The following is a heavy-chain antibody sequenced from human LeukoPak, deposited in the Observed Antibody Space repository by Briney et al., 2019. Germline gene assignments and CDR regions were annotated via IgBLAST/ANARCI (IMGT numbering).Heavy chain of an antibody. CDR2: ISSDERTT. V-gene: IGHV3-30*18. CDR1: GFTFNSYG. J-gene: IGHJ4*02. CDR3: AKEKAHAHPVDY. Sequence: GRSLRLSCAASGFTFNSYGMHWARQAPGKGLEWVAVISSDERTTYYADSVKGRFTISRDLSKSTLYLQMDSLTGEDTAVYYCAKEKAHAHPVDYWGQGTLVTVSS.